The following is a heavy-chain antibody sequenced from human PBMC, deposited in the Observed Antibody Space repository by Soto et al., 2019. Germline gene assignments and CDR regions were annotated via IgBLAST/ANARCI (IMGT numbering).Heavy chain of an antibody. D-gene: IGHD5-12*01. Sequence: EXXXXXSGGXLXXXGXXLXXXXAXXXFTXGXFAMXXXRQAPGKGLEWVSGITWNSDYVVYADSVKGRFTISRXNAKXXXYLQMDSLRTEDTALYYCAKSEESSGGWLRYFDFWGQGTLVTVSS. CDR2: ITWNSDYV. CDR3: AKSEESSGGWLRYFDF. CDR1: XFTXGXFA. V-gene: IGHV3-9*01. J-gene: IGHJ4*02.